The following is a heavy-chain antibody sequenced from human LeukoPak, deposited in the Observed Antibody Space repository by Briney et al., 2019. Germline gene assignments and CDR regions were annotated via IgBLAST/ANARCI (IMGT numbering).Heavy chain of an antibody. CDR3: ARERPSGSYYSWFDP. CDR2: IYTSGST. CDR1: GGSISSYY. V-gene: IGHV4-4*07. D-gene: IGHD1-26*01. Sequence: PSETLSLTCTVSGGSISSYYWSWIRQPAGKGLEWIGRIYTSGSTNYNPSLKSRVTMSVDTSKNQFSLKLSSVTAADTAVYYCARERPSGSYYSWFDPWGQGTLVTVSS. J-gene: IGHJ5*02.